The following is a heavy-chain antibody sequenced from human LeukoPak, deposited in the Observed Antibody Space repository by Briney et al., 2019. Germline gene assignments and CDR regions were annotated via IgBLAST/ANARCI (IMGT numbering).Heavy chain of an antibody. CDR1: GGSISSYY. V-gene: IGHV4-59*01. CDR2: IYYSGST. D-gene: IGHD2-8*01. CDR3: ARGVPLSCSDGLCSGYYFDF. Sequence: PSETLSLTCTVSGGSISSYYWSWIRQPPGKGLEWIGYIYYSGSTNYNPSLKSRVTISVDTSKNQFSLKLSSVTAADTAMYYCARGVPLSCSDGLCSGYYFDFWGRGTLVTVSS. J-gene: IGHJ4*02.